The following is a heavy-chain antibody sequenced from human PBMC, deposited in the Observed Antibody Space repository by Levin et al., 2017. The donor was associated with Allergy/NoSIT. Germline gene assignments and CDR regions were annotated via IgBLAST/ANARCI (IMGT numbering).Heavy chain of an antibody. CDR2: ISYDGNNK. V-gene: IGHV3-30-3*01. D-gene: IGHD2-2*02. CDR1: GFTFSTYA. CDR3: ARTYTSPAGGWHFDY. J-gene: IGHJ4*02. Sequence: GESLKISCAASGFTFSTYALHWVRQAPGKGLEWVAVISYDGNNKYYADSVKGRFTISRDNSKNTLFLQMNSLRTEDTAVYFCARTYTSPAGGWHFDYWGQGTLVTVSS.